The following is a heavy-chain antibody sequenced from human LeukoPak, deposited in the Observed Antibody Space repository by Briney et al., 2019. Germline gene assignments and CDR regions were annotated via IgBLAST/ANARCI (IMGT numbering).Heavy chain of an antibody. J-gene: IGHJ4*02. Sequence: GGSLRLSCVVSGFTFSNAWMSWVRQAPGKGLEWVGRIKSKTDGGTTDYAAPVKGRFTISRDDSKNTLYLQMNSLKTEDTAVYYCTHTAVMTAIPGGDYWGQGTLVTVSS. CDR1: GFTFSNAW. CDR3: THTAVMTAIPGGDY. CDR2: IKSKTDGGTT. V-gene: IGHV3-15*01. D-gene: IGHD2-21*02.